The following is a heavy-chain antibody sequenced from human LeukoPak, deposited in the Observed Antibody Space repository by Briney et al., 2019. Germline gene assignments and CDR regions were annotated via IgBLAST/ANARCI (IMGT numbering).Heavy chain of an antibody. CDR1: GFTFSSYA. J-gene: IGHJ4*02. CDR2: ISGSGGST. D-gene: IGHD3-10*01. CDR3: VGKVTGSGSYYPPDFDY. V-gene: IGHV3-23*01. Sequence: GGSLRLSCAASGFTFSSYAMSWVRQAPGKGLEWVSAISGSGGSTYYADSVKGRFTSSRDNSKNTLYLQMNSLRAEDTAVYYCVGKVTGSGSYYPPDFDYWGQGTLVTVSS.